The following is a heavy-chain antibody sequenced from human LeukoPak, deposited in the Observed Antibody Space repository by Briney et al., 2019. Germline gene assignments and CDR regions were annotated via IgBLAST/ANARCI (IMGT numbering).Heavy chain of an antibody. V-gene: IGHV1-69*13. CDR3: ARLVDGDVTLGWFDP. CDR2: IIPIFGTA. Sequence: ASVKVSCKASGGTFSSYAISWVRQAPGQGFEWMGGIIPIFGTANYAQKFQGRVTIAADESTSTAYMELSSLRSEDTAVYYCARLVDGDVTLGWFDPWGQGTLVTVSS. CDR1: GGTFSSYA. J-gene: IGHJ5*02. D-gene: IGHD4-17*01.